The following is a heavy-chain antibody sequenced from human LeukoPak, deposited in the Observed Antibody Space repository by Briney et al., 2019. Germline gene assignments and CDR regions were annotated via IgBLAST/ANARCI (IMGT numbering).Heavy chain of an antibody. CDR2: INPSGGST. V-gene: IGHV1-46*01. Sequence: ASVKVSCKASGYTFTSYYMHWVRQAPGQGLEWMGIINPSGGSTSYAQKFQGRVTMTRDTSISTAYMELSSLRSEDTAVYYCARVPHYDFWSGRDYYMDVWGKGTTVTVSS. J-gene: IGHJ6*03. CDR3: ARVPHYDFWSGRDYYMDV. CDR1: GYTFTSYY. D-gene: IGHD3-3*01.